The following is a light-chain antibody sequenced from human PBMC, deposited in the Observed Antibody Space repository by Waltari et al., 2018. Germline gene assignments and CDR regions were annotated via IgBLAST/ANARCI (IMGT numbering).Light chain of an antibody. CDR2: QDI. J-gene: IGLJ3*02. CDR3: QALGSNRWV. V-gene: IGLV3-1*01. Sequence: SSELTQPPSVSVSPGQTASIPCSGDILGSKYASWYQHKPGQSPLLVIYQDINRPSGIPERFSGSKSGNTATLTISGTQAMDDADYYCQALGSNRWVFGGGTKLTVL. CDR1: ILGSKY.